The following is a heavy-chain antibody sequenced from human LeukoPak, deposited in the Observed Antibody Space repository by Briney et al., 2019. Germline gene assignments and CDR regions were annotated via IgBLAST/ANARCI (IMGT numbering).Heavy chain of an antibody. D-gene: IGHD6-19*01. Sequence: GGSLRLSCAASGFTFSYYTMHWVRQAPGKGLEWVAVISYDGSNKYYADSVKGRFTISRDNSKNTLYLQMNSLRAEDTAVYYCARDLGYSSGHPFDYWGQGTLVTVSS. J-gene: IGHJ4*02. V-gene: IGHV3-30-3*01. CDR2: ISYDGSNK. CDR1: GFTFSYYT. CDR3: ARDLGYSSGHPFDY.